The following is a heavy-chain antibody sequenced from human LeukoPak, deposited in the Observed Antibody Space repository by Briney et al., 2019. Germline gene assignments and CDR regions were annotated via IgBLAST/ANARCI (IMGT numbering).Heavy chain of an antibody. CDR3: ARTLGYCSSTSCYRVRFDP. J-gene: IGHJ5*02. CDR1: GYSISSGYY. Sequence: PSETLSLTCTVSGYSISSGYYWGWIRQPPGKGLEWIGSIYYSGSTYYNPSLKSRVTISVDTSKNQFSLKLSSVTAADTAVYYCARTLGYCSSTSCYRVRFDPWGQGTLVTVSS. D-gene: IGHD2-2*01. CDR2: IYYSGST. V-gene: IGHV4-38-2*02.